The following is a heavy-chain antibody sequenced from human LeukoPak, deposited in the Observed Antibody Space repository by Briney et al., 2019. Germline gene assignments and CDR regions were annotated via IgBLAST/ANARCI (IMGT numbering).Heavy chain of an antibody. Sequence: GASVKVSCKASGGTFSSYAISWVRQAPGQGLEWMGGIIPIFGTANYAQKFQGRVTITTDESTSTAYMELGSLRSEDTAVYYCARALPYCSSTSCQGRWFDPWGQGTLVTVSS. CDR1: GGTFSSYA. D-gene: IGHD2-2*01. V-gene: IGHV1-69*05. J-gene: IGHJ5*02. CDR3: ARALPYCSSTSCQGRWFDP. CDR2: IIPIFGTA.